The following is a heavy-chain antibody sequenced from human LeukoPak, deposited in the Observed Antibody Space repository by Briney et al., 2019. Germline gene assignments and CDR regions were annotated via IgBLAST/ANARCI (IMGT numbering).Heavy chain of an antibody. CDR3: AREKEPCYYGSGSYYNLY. CDR2: IIPIFGTA. J-gene: IGHJ4*02. D-gene: IGHD3-10*01. CDR1: GGTFSSYA. V-gene: IGHV1-69*01. Sequence: SVKVSCKASGGTFSSYAISWVRQVPGQGLEWMGGIIPIFGTANYAQKFQGRVTITADESTSTAYMELSSLRSEDTAVYYCAREKEPCYYGSGSYYNLYWGQGTLVTVSS.